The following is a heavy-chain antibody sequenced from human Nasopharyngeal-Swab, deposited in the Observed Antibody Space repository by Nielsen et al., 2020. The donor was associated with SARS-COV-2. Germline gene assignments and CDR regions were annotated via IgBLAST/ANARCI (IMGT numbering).Heavy chain of an antibody. J-gene: IGHJ4*02. CDR3: LRGDRRDY. D-gene: IGHD3-22*01. CDR1: GFSVTSHG. Sequence: GSLKISCKASGFSVTSHGMHWVRQAPGKGLEWVAVIWYDGTNKFYADSVKGRFTISRDNAKNSLYLEMNSLRAEDTAVYYCLRGDRRDYWGPGTLV. V-gene: IGHV3-33*01. CDR2: IWYDGTNK.